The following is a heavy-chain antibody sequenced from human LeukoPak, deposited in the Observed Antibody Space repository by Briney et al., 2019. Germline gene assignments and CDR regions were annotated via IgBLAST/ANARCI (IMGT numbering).Heavy chain of an antibody. CDR1: GFTFSSYS. Sequence: GGSLRLSCAASGFTFSSYSMNWVRQAPGKGLEWVSSISSSSSYIYYADSVKGRFTISRDNAKNSLYLQMNSLRAEDTAVYYCARDDQRELYYFDYWGQGTLVTVSS. CDR2: ISSSSSYI. CDR3: ARDDQRELYYFDY. V-gene: IGHV3-21*01. D-gene: IGHD1-7*01. J-gene: IGHJ4*02.